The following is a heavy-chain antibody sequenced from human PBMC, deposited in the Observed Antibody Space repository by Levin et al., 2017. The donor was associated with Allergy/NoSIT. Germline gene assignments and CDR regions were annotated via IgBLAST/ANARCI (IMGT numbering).Heavy chain of an antibody. V-gene: IGHV1-2*02. CDR3: ARDLMITFGGYYGMDV. D-gene: IGHD3-16*01. Sequence: ASVKVSCKASGYTFTGYYMHWVRQAPGQGLEWMGWINPNSGGTNYAQKFQGRVTMTRDTSISTAYMELSRLRSDDTAVYYCARDLMITFGGYYGMDVWGQGTTVTVSS. CDR2: INPNSGGT. J-gene: IGHJ6*02. CDR1: GYTFTGYY.